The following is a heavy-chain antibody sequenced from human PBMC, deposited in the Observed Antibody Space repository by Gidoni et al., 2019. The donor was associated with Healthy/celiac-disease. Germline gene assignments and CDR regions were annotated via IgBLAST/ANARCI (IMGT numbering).Heavy chain of an antibody. Sequence: QVQLVQSGAEVKKPGASVKVSCKASGYTFTSYGISWVRQAPGQGLEWMGWISAYNGNTNYAQKLQGRVTMTTDTSTSTAYRELRSLRSDDTAVYYCARDQGSSGWGIYYYYGMDVWGQGTTVTVSS. CDR2: ISAYNGNT. D-gene: IGHD6-19*01. J-gene: IGHJ6*02. V-gene: IGHV1-18*04. CDR3: ARDQGSSGWGIYYYYGMDV. CDR1: GYTFTSYG.